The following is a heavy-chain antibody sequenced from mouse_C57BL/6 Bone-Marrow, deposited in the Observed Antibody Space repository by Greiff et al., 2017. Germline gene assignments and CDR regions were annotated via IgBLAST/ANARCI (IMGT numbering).Heavy chain of an antibody. CDR3: ARWDGYLTWFAY. CDR2: IYHRSGNS. V-gene: IGHV1-81*01. D-gene: IGHD2-3*01. Sequence: QVQLQQSGAELARPGASVKLSCKASGYTFTSYGISWVKQRTGQGLEWIGEIYHRSGNSYYNEKFKGKATLTADKSSSTAYMELRSLTSEDSAVYFCARWDGYLTWFAYWVQGTLVTVSA. J-gene: IGHJ3*01. CDR1: GYTFTSYG.